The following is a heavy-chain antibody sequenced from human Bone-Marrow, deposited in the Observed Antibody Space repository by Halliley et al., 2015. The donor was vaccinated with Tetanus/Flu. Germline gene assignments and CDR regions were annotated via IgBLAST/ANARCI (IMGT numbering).Heavy chain of an antibody. V-gene: IGHV3-23*01. D-gene: IGHD2-21*01. Sequence: VSVISQYGGAPYYADSVKGRFPISRDNSKNTLYLQMNSLIAEDTAVYYCATYSSSTTRWFNPWGQGTLFTVSS. CDR2: ISQYGGAP. CDR3: ATYSSSTTRWFNP. J-gene: IGHJ5*02.